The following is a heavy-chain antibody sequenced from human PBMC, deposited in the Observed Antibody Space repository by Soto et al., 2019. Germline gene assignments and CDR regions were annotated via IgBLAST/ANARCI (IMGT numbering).Heavy chain of an antibody. Sequence: GGSLRLSCAASGFTFSSYGMHWGRQAPGKGLEWVAVIWYDGSNKYYADSVKGRFTISRDNSKNTLYLQMNSLRAEDTAVYYCARDPYYYDSSGFDYWGQGTLVTVSS. CDR2: IWYDGSNK. J-gene: IGHJ4*02. D-gene: IGHD3-22*01. V-gene: IGHV3-33*01. CDR1: GFTFSSYG. CDR3: ARDPYYYDSSGFDY.